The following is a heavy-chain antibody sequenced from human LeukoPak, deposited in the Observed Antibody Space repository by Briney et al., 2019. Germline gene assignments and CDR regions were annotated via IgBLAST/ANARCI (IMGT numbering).Heavy chain of an antibody. CDR2: INTGNGNT. Sequence: ASVKVSCKASGYTFTSYTIHWVRQAPGQRLEWMGWINTGNGNTEYSQKFQGRVTVTTDTSASTAYMELSSLRSEHTAVYYCARCAYSDAWSCDHWGQGTLVTVSS. CDR3: ARCAYSDAWSCDH. CDR1: GYTFTSYT. D-gene: IGHD5-18*01. V-gene: IGHV1-3*04. J-gene: IGHJ5*02.